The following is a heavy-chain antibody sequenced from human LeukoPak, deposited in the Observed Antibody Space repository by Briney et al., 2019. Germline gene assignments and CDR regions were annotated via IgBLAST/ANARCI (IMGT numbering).Heavy chain of an antibody. CDR3: AKSYLQDYYYYGMDV. J-gene: IGHJ6*02. Sequence: PSETLSPTCTVSGGSISSYYWSWIRQPPGKGLEWIGYIYYSGSTNYNPSLKSRVTISVDTSKNQFSLKLSSVTAADTAVYYCAKSYLQDYYYYGMDVWGQGTTVTVSS. CDR2: IYYSGST. D-gene: IGHD4-11*01. CDR1: GGSISSYY. V-gene: IGHV4-59*01.